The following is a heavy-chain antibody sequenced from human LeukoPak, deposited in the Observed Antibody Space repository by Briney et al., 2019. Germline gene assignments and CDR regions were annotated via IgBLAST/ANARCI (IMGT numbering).Heavy chain of an antibody. CDR2: IDWDDDK. Sequence: RGSGPTLVNPTQTLTLTCTFSGFSLTTTGMCVTWIRQPPGKALEWLARIDWDDDKYYSTSLKTRLTISKDTSKNQVVLTMTNMDPVDTATYYCARIPQTHFDYWGQGTLVTVSS. CDR1: GFSLTTTGMC. J-gene: IGHJ4*02. CDR3: ARIPQTHFDY. V-gene: IGHV2-70*11.